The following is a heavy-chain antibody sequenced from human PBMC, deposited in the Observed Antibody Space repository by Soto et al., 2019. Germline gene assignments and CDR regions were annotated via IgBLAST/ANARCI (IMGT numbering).Heavy chain of an antibody. J-gene: IGHJ5*02. D-gene: IGHD6-19*01. CDR2: VFYTGSS. Sequence: QVQLQESGPGLVKPSETLSLTCTVSGGSISDYYWSWIRQPPGKGLEWIGYVFYTGSSNYNPSLKRRVTLSVDTSKHQFSLKLTSVTAADTAVYYCARHGSVDLGVLNIRGDWFDPWCQGTLVTVSS. CDR3: ARHGSVDLGVLNIRGDWFDP. V-gene: IGHV4-59*08. CDR1: GGSISDYY.